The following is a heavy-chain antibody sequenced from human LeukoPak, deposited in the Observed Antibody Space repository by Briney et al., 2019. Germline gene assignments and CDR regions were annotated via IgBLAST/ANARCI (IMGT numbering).Heavy chain of an antibody. D-gene: IGHD3-3*01. V-gene: IGHV3-74*01. CDR3: AREVTIFGVVIPFDY. CDR1: GFTFSSYW. J-gene: IGHJ4*02. Sequence: TGGSLRLSCAASGFTFSSYWMHWVRQAPGKGLVWVSRINSDGSSTSYADSVKGRFTISRDNAKNTLYLQMNSLRAEDTAVYYCAREVTIFGVVIPFDYWGQGTLVTVSS. CDR2: INSDGSST.